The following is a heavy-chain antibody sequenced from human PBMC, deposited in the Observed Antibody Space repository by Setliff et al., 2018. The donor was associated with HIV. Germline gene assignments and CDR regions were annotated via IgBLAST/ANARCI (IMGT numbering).Heavy chain of an antibody. CDR1: GFTFSSHA. J-gene: IGHJ4*02. CDR3: AKAGSWDYCDSSGYYHFDN. D-gene: IGHD3-22*01. V-gene: IGHV3-23*01. Sequence: PGGSLRLSCAASGFTFSSHAMSWVRQAPGKGLEWVSAISGYGFSTYYADSVKGRFTMSRNNSKNTLYLQMNSLRAEDTAVYHCAKAGSWDYCDSSGYYHFDNWGQGTLVTVSS. CDR2: ISGYGFST.